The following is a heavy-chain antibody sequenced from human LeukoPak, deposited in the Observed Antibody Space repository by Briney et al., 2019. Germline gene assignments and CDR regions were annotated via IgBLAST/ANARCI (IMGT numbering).Heavy chain of an antibody. CDR2: IYYSGST. CDR1: GGSISSSSYY. V-gene: IGHV4-39*02. J-gene: IGHJ4*02. CDR3: ARDSYYPSRFDY. Sequence: KTSETLSLTCTVSGGSISSSSYYWGWIRQPPGKGLEWIGSIYYSGSTYYNPSLKSRVTISVDTSKNQFSLKLSSVTAADTAVYYCARDSYYPSRFDYWGQGTLVTVSS. D-gene: IGHD3-22*01.